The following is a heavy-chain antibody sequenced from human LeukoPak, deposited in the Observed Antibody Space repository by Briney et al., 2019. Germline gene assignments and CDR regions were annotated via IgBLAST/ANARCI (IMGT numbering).Heavy chain of an antibody. CDR1: GGTFSNYA. CDR3: AREAVTRNYFDY. Sequence: SAKVSCKASGGTFSNYAISWVRQAPGQGLEWMGRIIPFLDKADYAQKFQGRVTVTADKSTSTAYMELSSLRSEDTAVYYCAREAVTRNYFDYWGQGTLVTVSS. D-gene: IGHD4-17*01. J-gene: IGHJ4*02. CDR2: IIPFLDKA. V-gene: IGHV1-69*04.